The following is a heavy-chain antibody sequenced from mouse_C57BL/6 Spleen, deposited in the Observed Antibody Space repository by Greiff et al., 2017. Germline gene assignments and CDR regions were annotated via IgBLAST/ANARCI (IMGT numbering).Heavy chain of an antibody. CDR3: APNLNWYFDV. V-gene: IGHV1-82*01. CDR1: GYAFSSSW. Sequence: QVQLQQSGPELVKPGASVKLSCKASGYAFSSSWMNWVKQRPGKGLEWIGRIYPGDGDTNYNGKFKGQVTLTADKSSSTAYMQLSSLTSEDSAVYFCAPNLNWYFDVWGTGTTVTVSS. J-gene: IGHJ1*03. CDR2: IYPGDGDT.